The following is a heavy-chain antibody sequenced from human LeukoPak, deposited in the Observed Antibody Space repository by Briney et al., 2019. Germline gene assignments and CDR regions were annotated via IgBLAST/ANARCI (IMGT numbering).Heavy chain of an antibody. D-gene: IGHD3-22*01. CDR2: IYYSGST. V-gene: IGHV4-39*01. CDR3: ARHALYDSSGYDYYFDY. Sequence: PSETLSLTCTVSGXSISSSSYYWGWIRQPPGKGLEWIGSIYYSGSTYYNPSLKSRVTISVDTSKNQFSLKLSSVTAADTAVYYCARHALYDSSGYDYYFDYWGQGTLVTVSS. J-gene: IGHJ4*02. CDR1: GXSISSSSYY.